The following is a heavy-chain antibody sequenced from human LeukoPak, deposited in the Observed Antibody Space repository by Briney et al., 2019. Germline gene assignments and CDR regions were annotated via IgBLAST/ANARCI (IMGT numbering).Heavy chain of an antibody. V-gene: IGHV1-8*03. J-gene: IGHJ3*02. Sequence: GASVKVSCKASGCTFTSYDINWVRQATGQGLEWMGWMNPNSGNTGYAQKFQGRVTITRNTSISTAYMELSSLRSEDTAVYYCARRPAGAMRGRGAFDIWGQGTMVTVSS. D-gene: IGHD1-26*01. CDR3: ARRPAGAMRGRGAFDI. CDR1: GCTFTSYD. CDR2: MNPNSGNT.